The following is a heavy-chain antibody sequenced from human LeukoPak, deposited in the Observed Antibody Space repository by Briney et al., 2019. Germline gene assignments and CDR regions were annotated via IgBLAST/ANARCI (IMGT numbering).Heavy chain of an antibody. D-gene: IGHD4-17*01. CDR1: GGSISGYY. V-gene: IGHV4-59*01. Sequence: PSETLSLTCTVSGGSISGYYWSWIRQPPGKELEWIGYIYYSGSTNYNPSLKSRVIISVDTSKNQFSLQLSSVTAADTAVYYCTRGTVTTYYFDYWGQGTLVTVSS. CDR2: IYYSGST. J-gene: IGHJ4*02. CDR3: TRGTVTTYYFDY.